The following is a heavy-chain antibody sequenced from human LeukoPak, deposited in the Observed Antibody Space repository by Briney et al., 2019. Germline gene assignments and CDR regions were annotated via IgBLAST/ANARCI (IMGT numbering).Heavy chain of an antibody. J-gene: IGHJ6*02. CDR2: ISSSSSYI. Sequence: GGSLRLSCAASGFTFSSYSMNWVRQAPGKGLEWVSSISSSSSYIYYADSVKGRFTISRDNAKNSLYLQMNSLRAEDTAVYYCARVVAAAGTNYYYGMDVWGQGTTVTVSS. CDR3: ARVVAAAGTNYYYGMDV. D-gene: IGHD6-13*01. CDR1: GFTFSSYS. V-gene: IGHV3-21*04.